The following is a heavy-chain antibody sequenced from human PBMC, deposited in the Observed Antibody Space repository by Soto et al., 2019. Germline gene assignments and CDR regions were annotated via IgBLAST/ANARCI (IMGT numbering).Heavy chain of an antibody. J-gene: IGHJ5*02. CDR3: AREGLQGWFDP. CDR2: GYDIGST. CDR1: GGSISSYY. Sequence: SETMSLTCTVSGGSISSYYWSWIRRPPGKGLEWIGYGYDIGSTSYNPSLRSQVSISVDTSKNQFSLKLRSVTAADTAIYYCAREGLQGWFDPWGQGTLVTVSS. V-gene: IGHV4-59*01.